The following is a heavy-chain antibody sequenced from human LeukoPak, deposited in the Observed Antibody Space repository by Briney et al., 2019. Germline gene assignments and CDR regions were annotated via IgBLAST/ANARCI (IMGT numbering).Heavy chain of an antibody. CDR3: ARGRWNWGSGGDYFDY. D-gene: IGHD7-27*01. Sequence: GGSLRLSCAASGFTVSSNYMSWVRQAPGKGLEWVSVIYSGGSTYYADSVKGRFTISRDNSKNTLYLQMNSLRAEDTAVYYCARGRWNWGSGGDYFDYWGQGTLVTVSS. CDR2: IYSGGST. V-gene: IGHV3-53*01. CDR1: GFTVSSNY. J-gene: IGHJ4*02.